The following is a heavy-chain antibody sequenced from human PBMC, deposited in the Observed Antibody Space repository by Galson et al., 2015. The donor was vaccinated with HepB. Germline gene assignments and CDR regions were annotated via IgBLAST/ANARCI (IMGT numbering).Heavy chain of an antibody. D-gene: IGHD3-3*01. CDR2: ISGDGGRT. CDR1: GFTFRNYV. Sequence: SLRLSCAASGFTFRNYVMAWVRQAPGKGLQWVSIISGDGGRTYHSDSVKGRFTISRDNSNNTLYVQMNSLTAEDTAVYYCAKLSGVVITNFGVIRPGGRFDSWGQGTLVIVSS. CDR3: AKLSGVVITNFGVIRPGGRFDS. J-gene: IGHJ4*02. V-gene: IGHV3-23*01.